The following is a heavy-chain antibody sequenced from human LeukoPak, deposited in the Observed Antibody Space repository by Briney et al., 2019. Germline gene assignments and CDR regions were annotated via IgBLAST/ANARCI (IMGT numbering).Heavy chain of an antibody. D-gene: IGHD3/OR15-3a*01. CDR1: GFTFSSYG. J-gene: IGHJ4*02. Sequence: GGSLRLSCAASGFTFSSYGMHWVRQAPGKGLEWVTFIRSDGSSNYYGDSVKGRFTLSRDNFKNTLSLQMNSLRAEDTAVYYCVRDRDWGFDYWGQGTLVTVSS. V-gene: IGHV3-30*02. CDR2: IRSDGSSN. CDR3: VRDRDWGFDY.